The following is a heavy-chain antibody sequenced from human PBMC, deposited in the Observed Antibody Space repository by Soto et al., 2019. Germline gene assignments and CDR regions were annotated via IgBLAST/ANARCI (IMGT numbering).Heavy chain of an antibody. Sequence: QVHLVQSGAEVKKPGASAKVSCTASAYTFTNFGISWVRQAPGQGLEWMGWISAYNGNTNYAQKFQGSVTMTPDTSPSTAYLELRRRRSDDTAVYYCASGGPAIDFWGQGTLVTVSS. V-gene: IGHV1-18*01. CDR1: AYTFTNFG. J-gene: IGHJ4*02. D-gene: IGHD3-16*01. CDR2: ISAYNGNT. CDR3: ASGGPAIDF.